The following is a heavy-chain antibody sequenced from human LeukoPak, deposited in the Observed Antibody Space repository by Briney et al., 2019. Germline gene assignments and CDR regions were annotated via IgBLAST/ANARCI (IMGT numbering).Heavy chain of an antibody. V-gene: IGHV4-39*07. CDR1: GGSISSSSYY. CDR3: ARDNYDFWSGYPPNWFGP. J-gene: IGHJ5*02. Sequence: PSETLSLTCTVSGGSISSSSYYWGWIRQPPGKGLEWIGSIYYSGSTYYNPSLKSRVTISVDTSKNQFSLKLSSVTAADTAVYYCARDNYDFWSGYPPNWFGPWGQGTLVTVSS. D-gene: IGHD3-3*01. CDR2: IYYSGST.